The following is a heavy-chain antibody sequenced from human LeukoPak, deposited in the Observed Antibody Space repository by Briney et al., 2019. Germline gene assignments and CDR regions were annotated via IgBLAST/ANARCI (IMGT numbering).Heavy chain of an antibody. CDR3: ASGSITMVRGVANFDY. CDR1: GFTFSYYW. J-gene: IGHJ4*02. Sequence: GGSLRLSCAASGFTFSYYWMHWVRQAPGKGLVWVARIKPDGTSTTYADSVKGRFTISRDNSKNTLYLQMNSLRAEDTAVYYCASGSITMVRGVANFDYWGQGTLVTVSS. V-gene: IGHV3-74*03. D-gene: IGHD3-10*01. CDR2: IKPDGTST.